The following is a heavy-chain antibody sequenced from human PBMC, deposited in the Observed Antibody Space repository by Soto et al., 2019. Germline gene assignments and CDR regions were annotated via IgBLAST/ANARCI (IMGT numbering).Heavy chain of an antibody. J-gene: IGHJ6*02. CDR2: IYYSGST. Sequence: PSETLSLTCTVSGGSISSYYWSWIRQPPGKGLEWIGYIYYSGSTNYNPSLKSRVTISVDTSKNQFSLKLSSVTAADTAVYYCERGEYGNYYYYGMDVWGQGTTVTVSS. CDR3: ERGEYGNYYYYGMDV. CDR1: GGSISSYY. V-gene: IGHV4-59*01. D-gene: IGHD3-10*01.